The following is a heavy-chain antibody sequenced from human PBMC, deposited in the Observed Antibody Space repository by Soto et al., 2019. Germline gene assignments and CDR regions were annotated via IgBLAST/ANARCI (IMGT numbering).Heavy chain of an antibody. Sequence: QVQLQESSPGLVKPSETMSLTCTISGDSINNYFWNWIRQTPGKGLEWIGYISYSGSTSYNPSLQSRVTISSDTSKNHCSLKLSAVPAADTAVYYCARARQRDTGRGLDVWGQGTTVTVTS. CDR1: GDSINNYF. CDR3: ARARQRDTGRGLDV. CDR2: ISYSGST. D-gene: IGHD5-18*01. V-gene: IGHV4-59*01. J-gene: IGHJ6*02.